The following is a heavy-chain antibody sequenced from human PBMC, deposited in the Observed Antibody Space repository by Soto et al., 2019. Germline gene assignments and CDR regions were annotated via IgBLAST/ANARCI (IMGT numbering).Heavy chain of an antibody. V-gene: IGHV4-31*03. CDR1: GGSISSFDYY. Sequence: QVQLQESGPGPVKPSQTLSLTCTVSGGSISSFDYYWSWIRQHPGKGLEWIGYIYYSGSTFYHPSLKSRLTISVDTSKNQFSLKLTSVTAADTAVYYCARLLTPDWYFDLWGRGTLVTVSS. CDR3: ARLLTPDWYFDL. CDR2: IYYSGST. J-gene: IGHJ2*01.